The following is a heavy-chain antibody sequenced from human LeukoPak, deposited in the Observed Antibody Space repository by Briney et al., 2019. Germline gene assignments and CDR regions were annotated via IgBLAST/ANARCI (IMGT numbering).Heavy chain of an antibody. CDR1: GLTFSNNA. V-gene: IGHV3-23*01. CDR3: AKGDYGYYYYMDV. CDR2: ISGPGGST. D-gene: IGHD4-17*01. Sequence: GGSLRLSCAASGLTFSNNAMKWVRQAPGKGLEWVSTISGPGGSTYYGDSVKGRFTTSRDNSKNTVYLQMNSLRADDTAIYYCAKGDYGYYYYMDVWGKATAVTVSS. J-gene: IGHJ6*03.